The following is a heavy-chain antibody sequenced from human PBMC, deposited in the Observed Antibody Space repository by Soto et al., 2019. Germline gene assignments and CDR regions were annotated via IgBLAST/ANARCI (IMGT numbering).Heavy chain of an antibody. J-gene: IGHJ4*02. CDR1: GLSFRNYW. Sequence: EMQLVESGGGLVQPGGSLRLSCVASGLSFRNYWVHWVRQAPGKGLEWVSRINTDGTYTSNADPVKGRFTISRDNAKNTLYLQMNSLRVEDKAVYFCAGFGYDWNGWDWGPGTLVTVSS. V-gene: IGHV3-74*01. D-gene: IGHD1-20*01. CDR2: INTDGTYT. CDR3: AGFGYDWNGWD.